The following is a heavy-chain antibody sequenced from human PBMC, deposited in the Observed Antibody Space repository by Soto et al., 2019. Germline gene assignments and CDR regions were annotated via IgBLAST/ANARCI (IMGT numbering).Heavy chain of an antibody. CDR1: GGSLSGSS. V-gene: IGHV4-34*01. Sequence: SETLSLTCAISGGSLSGSSWNWIRQFPGKGLEWIGEINHRGTINYNPSVKSRVTISVDTSTNQFSLKLRSVTAADTAVYYCAAGGGFIKGSMVSFDPWGQGTLVT. J-gene: IGHJ5*02. CDR2: INHRGTI. CDR3: AAGGGFIKGSMVSFDP. D-gene: IGHD2-15*01.